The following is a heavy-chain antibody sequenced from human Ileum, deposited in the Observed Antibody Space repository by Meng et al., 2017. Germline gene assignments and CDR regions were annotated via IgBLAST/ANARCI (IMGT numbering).Heavy chain of an antibody. J-gene: IGHJ4*02. CDR2: IYHSGRT. D-gene: IGHD3-22*01. CDR3: ATSGDNSGFYLGY. CDR1: GESISAYIR. Sequence: VELRGSGPGRVKLSGPLSPTCGVSGESISAYIRWASGRQSPEEGLEWSGEIYHSGRTNYNPSLTNRVTMSVDKSKKQISLNLSSVSAADTAVYYCATSGDNSGFYLGYWGPGILVTVSS. V-gene: IGHV4-4*02.